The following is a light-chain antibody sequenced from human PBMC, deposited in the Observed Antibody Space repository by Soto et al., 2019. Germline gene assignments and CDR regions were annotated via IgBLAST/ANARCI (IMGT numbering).Light chain of an antibody. J-gene: IGLJ1*01. V-gene: IGLV1-44*01. CDR2: SDN. Sequence: QSVLTQPPSASGTPGQRVTISCSGSSSNIGSNAVNWYQQLPGTAPKLLIYSDNQRPSGVPDRFSGSKSGTSASLAISGLQSEDEADYYCGAWDDSLNGHYVFGTGTKVTVL. CDR3: GAWDDSLNGHYV. CDR1: SSNIGSNA.